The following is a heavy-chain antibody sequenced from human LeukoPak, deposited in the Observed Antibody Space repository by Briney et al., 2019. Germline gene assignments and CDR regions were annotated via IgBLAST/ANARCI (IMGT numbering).Heavy chain of an antibody. D-gene: IGHD3-22*01. J-gene: IGHJ4*02. CDR3: ARDYDSSGL. CDR1: GYTSTSYG. Sequence: ASVKVSCKTSGYTSTSYGISWVRQAPGQGLEWMGWINEYNGDTNYAQKLQGRVTLTTDTSTSVAYMELRSLRSDDTAVYYCARDYDSSGLWGQGTLVTVSS. CDR2: INEYNGDT. V-gene: IGHV1-18*01.